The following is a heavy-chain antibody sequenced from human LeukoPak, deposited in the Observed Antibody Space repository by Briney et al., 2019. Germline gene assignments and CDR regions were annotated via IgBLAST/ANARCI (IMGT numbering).Heavy chain of an antibody. CDR1: GGSISSGGYY. CDR2: IYYSGST. CDR3: ARGSYYDSSGYDY. V-gene: IGHV4-31*03. D-gene: IGHD3-22*01. Sequence: SQTLSLTCTVSGGSISSGGYYWRWIRQHPGKGLGWIGYIYYSGSTYYNPSLKSRVTISVDTSKNQFSLKLSSVTAADTAVYYCARGSYYDSSGYDYWGQGTLVTVSS. J-gene: IGHJ4*02.